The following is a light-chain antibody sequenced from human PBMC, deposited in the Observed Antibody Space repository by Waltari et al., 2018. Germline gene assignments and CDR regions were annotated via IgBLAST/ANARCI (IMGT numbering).Light chain of an antibody. CDR1: PSNIGGNT. J-gene: IGLJ3*02. CDR3: AAWDDSLNGRV. V-gene: IGLV1-44*01. Sequence: QSVLTQPPSASGTPGQRVTISCFGSPSNIGGNTVNWYQHLPGPAPKVLIFFIMGRPSGVPDRFSGSKSGTSAALAISGLQSEDEADYYCAAWDDSLNGRVFGGGTKLTVL. CDR2: FIM.